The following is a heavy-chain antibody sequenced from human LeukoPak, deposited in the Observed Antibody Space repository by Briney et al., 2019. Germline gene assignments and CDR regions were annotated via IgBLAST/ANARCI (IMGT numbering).Heavy chain of an antibody. CDR3: ARETSQKGAHYMDV. J-gene: IGHJ6*03. V-gene: IGHV4-34*01. CDR2: INHSGST. CDR1: GGSFSGYY. D-gene: IGHD3-16*01. Sequence: SETLSLTCAVYGGSFSGYYWSWLRQPPGKGLEWLGEINHSGSTNYNPSLKRRVTISVDTSKNQFSLKLSSVTAADTAVYYCARETSQKGAHYMDVWGKGTTVTISS.